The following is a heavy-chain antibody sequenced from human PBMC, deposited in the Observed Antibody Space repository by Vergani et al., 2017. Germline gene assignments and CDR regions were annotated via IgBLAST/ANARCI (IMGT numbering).Heavy chain of an antibody. V-gene: IGHV3-30-3*01. D-gene: IGHD6-19*01. CDR1: GFTFSSYA. CDR2: ISYDGSNK. CDR3: ARDLNGKVLQWRIKAYGMDV. Sequence: QVQLVESGGGVVQPGRSLRLSCAASGFTFSSYAMHWVRQAPGKGLEWVAVISYDGSNKYYADSVKGRFTISRDNAKNSLYLQMNSLRAEDTAVYYCARDLNGKVLQWRIKAYGMDVWGQGTTVTVSS. J-gene: IGHJ6*02.